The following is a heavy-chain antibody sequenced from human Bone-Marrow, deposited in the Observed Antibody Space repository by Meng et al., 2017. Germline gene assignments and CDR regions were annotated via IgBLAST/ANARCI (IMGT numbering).Heavy chain of an antibody. CDR2: ISYDGSNK. CDR3: ARVGADRTFFDY. D-gene: IGHD3-10*01. J-gene: IGHJ4*02. V-gene: IGHV3-30*01. Sequence: GESLKISCAASGFTFSSYAMHWVRQAPGKGLEWVAVISYDGSNKYYADSVKGRFTISRDNSKNTLYLQMNSLRAEDTAVYYCARVGADRTFFDYWGQGNMVTVSS. CDR1: GFTFSSYA.